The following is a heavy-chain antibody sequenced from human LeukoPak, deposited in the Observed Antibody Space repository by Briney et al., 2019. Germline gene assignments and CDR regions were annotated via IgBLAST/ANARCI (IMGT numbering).Heavy chain of an antibody. D-gene: IGHD6-6*01. CDR2: ISPTGSTT. CDR1: GFSFSGHW. Sequence: GGSLRLSCTASGFSFSGHWMHWARQLPGKGLVWVSRISPTGSTTSYADSVKGRFTVSRDNAKNTLYLQVYNLRAEDTAVYYCARGPNSNWSGLDSWGQGTLLTVSS. V-gene: IGHV3-74*01. J-gene: IGHJ4*02. CDR3: ARGPNSNWSGLDS.